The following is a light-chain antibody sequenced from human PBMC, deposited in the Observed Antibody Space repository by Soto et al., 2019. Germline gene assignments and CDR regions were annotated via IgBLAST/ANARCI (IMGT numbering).Light chain of an antibody. CDR3: QQYNGY. CDR1: QSISNW. Sequence: DIQMTQSPSTLSASVGDRVTITCRASQSISNWLAWYQQKPGKAPKFLIYDASSLESGVPSRFSGSGSGTEFTLTLSTLQPDDFATYYCQQYNGYFGQGTKLEIK. J-gene: IGKJ2*01. V-gene: IGKV1-5*01. CDR2: DAS.